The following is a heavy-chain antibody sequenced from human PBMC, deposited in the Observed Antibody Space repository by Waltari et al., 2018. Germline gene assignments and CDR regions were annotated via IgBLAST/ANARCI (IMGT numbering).Heavy chain of an antibody. CDR2: INHSGST. CDR3: ASSRGNSSGWSPFDY. D-gene: IGHD6-19*01. Sequence: QVQLQQWGAGLLKPSETLSLTCAVYGGSFSGYSWSWIRPPPGKGLEWIGEINHSGSTNYNPSLKSRVTISVDTSKNQFSLKLSSVTAADTAVYYCASSRGNSSGWSPFDYWGQGTLVTVSS. V-gene: IGHV4-34*01. J-gene: IGHJ4*02. CDR1: GGSFSGYS.